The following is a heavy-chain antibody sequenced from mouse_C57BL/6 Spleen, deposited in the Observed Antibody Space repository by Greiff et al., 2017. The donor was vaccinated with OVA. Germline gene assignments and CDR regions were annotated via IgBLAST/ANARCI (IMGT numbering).Heavy chain of an antibody. J-gene: IGHJ1*03. CDR2: ITPYNGDT. CDR1: GYSFTGYF. V-gene: IGHV1-37*01. D-gene: IGHD1-1*01. CDR3: ARGSHYYGSSYGYFDV. Sequence: VQLKESGPELVKPGASVKISCKASGYSFTGYFMNWVKQSHGKSLEWIGRITPYNGDTFYNQKFKGKATLTVDKSSSTAHMELLSLTSEDLAVYYCARGSHYYGSSYGYFDVWGTGTTVTVSS.